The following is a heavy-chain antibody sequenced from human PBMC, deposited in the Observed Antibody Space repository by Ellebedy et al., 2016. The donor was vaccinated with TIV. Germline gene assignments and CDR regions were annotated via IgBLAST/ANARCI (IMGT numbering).Heavy chain of an antibody. V-gene: IGHV1-18*01. J-gene: IGHJ4*02. D-gene: IGHD6-19*01. CDR3: ARMYSSGSYYFDY. Sequence: AASVKVSCKASGYTFTSYAMHWVRQAPGQRLEWMGWISAYNGNTNYAQKLQGRVTMTTDTSTSTAYMELSSLRSDDTAVYYCARMYSSGSYYFDYWGQGTLVTVSS. CDR1: GYTFTSYA. CDR2: ISAYNGNT.